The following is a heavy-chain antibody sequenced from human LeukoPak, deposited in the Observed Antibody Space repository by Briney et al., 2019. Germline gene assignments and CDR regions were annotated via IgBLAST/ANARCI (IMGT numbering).Heavy chain of an antibody. CDR2: ISYDGSNN. J-gene: IGHJ4*02. CDR3: AKDWGGGSCDLLDCSFDY. V-gene: IGHV3-30*18. CDR1: GFTFSSYG. D-gene: IGHD2-15*01. Sequence: PGGSLRLSCAAAGFTFSSYGMHWVRQAPGKGLEWVAVISYDGSNNYYAESVKGRLTISRDNSKHTLYLQMNSLRAEDTAVYYCAKDWGGGSCDLLDCSFDYGGQGTLVTVS.